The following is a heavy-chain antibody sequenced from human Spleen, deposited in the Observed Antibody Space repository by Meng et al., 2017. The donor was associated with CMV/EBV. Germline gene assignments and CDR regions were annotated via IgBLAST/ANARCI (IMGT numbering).Heavy chain of an antibody. J-gene: IGHJ1*01. CDR1: FIFSNYG. D-gene: IGHD3-10*01. Sequence: FIFSNYGIQWVRQAPGKELEWVAIIWYDGSYEYCADSVKGRFTISRDDSKNTVYLQMNNLRVEDTAVYYCAKDGLGRRRGSSEYLQHWGQGTLVTVSS. CDR3: AKDGLGRRRGSSEYLQH. V-gene: IGHV3-33*06. CDR2: IWYDGSYE.